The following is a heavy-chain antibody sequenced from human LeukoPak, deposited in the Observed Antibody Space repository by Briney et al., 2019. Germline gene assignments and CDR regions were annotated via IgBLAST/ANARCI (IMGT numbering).Heavy chain of an antibody. Sequence: ASVKVSCKASGYTFTGYYMHWVRQAPGQGLEWMGWINPNRGGTNYAQKFQGRVTMTRDTSISTAYMELSRLRSDDTAVYYCARVLGMAEKFDYWGQGTLVTVSS. CDR3: ARVLGMAEKFDY. CDR1: GYTFTGYY. V-gene: IGHV1-2*02. CDR2: INPNRGGT. J-gene: IGHJ4*02. D-gene: IGHD3-16*01.